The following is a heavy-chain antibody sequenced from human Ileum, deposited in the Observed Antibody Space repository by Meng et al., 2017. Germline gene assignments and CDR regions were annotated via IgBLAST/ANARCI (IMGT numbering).Heavy chain of an antibody. D-gene: IGHD6-13*01. V-gene: IGHV3-33*01. CDR1: GFTFNTYG. CDR2: IWANGVTK. CDR3: ARPGIAEDAQLGWFDP. J-gene: IGHJ5*02. Sequence: QVQLVESGGGVVQPGSSLRLSCAASGFTFNTYGMHWVRQAPGKGLEWVAVIWANGVTKDYAESVKGRFTISRDNSKNTLYLQMNSLRAEDTALYYCARPGIAEDAQLGWFDPWGQGTLVTVSS.